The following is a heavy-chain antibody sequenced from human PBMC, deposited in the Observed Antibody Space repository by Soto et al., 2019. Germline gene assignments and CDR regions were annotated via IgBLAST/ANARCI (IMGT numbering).Heavy chain of an antibody. D-gene: IGHD2-8*01. Sequence: EVQLMESGGGLVKPGGSLRLSCVASGFTFSGYSINWVRQAPGKGLEWVSYISGPSIYIYYADSVKGRFTISRDNAKSAVYLQMNSLRAEDTAVYYCARGFRNGFNAWGQGTTVSVSS. CDR1: GFTFSGYS. V-gene: IGHV3-21*01. CDR3: ARGFRNGFNA. CDR2: ISGPSIYI. J-gene: IGHJ6*02.